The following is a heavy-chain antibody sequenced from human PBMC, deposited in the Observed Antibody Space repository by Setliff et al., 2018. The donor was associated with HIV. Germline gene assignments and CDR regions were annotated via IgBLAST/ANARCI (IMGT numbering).Heavy chain of an antibody. CDR1: GFTFGDYA. D-gene: IGHD4-17*01. CDR2: IRSKAYGGTT. CDR3: ESRDYEGAFDI. V-gene: IGHV3-49*04. J-gene: IGHJ3*02. Sequence: SLKISCTASGFTFGDYAMSWVRQAPGKGLEWVGFIRSKAYGGTTEYAASVKGRFTISRDDSKGIAYLQMSSLKTEDTAVYYCESRDYEGAFDIWGQGTMVTVSS.